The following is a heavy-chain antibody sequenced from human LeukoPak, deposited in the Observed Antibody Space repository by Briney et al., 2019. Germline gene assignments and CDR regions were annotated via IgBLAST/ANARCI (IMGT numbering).Heavy chain of an antibody. J-gene: IGHJ4*02. D-gene: IGHD3-10*01. CDR3: ARTRKGGSGSYYFDY. CDR1: GGSISSHY. CDR2: IYYSGST. V-gene: IGHV4-59*11. Sequence: SETLSLTCTVSGGSISSHYWSWIRQPPGKGLEWLGYIYYSGSTNYNPSLKSRVTISVDTSKNQFSLKLSSVTAANTAVYYCARTRKGGSGSYYFDYWGQGTLVTVSS.